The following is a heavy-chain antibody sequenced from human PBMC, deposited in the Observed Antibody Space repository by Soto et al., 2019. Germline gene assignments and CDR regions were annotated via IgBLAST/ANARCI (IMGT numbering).Heavy chain of an antibody. V-gene: IGHV3-30-3*01. CDR3: AVITMVRGTPHP. CDR1: GFTCSSYA. D-gene: IGHD3-10*01. J-gene: IGHJ5*02. CDR2: ISYDGSNK. Sequence: QVQLVESGGGVVQPGRSLRLSCAASGFTCSSYAMHWVRQAPGKGLEWVAVISYDGSNKYYADSVKGRFTISRDNSKNTLDLQMNSLRAEDTAVYYCAVITMVRGTPHPWGQGTLVTVSS.